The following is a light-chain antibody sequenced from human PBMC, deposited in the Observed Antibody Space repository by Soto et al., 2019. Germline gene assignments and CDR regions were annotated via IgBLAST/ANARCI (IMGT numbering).Light chain of an antibody. J-gene: IGLJ1*01. CDR3: AAWDHSLNGHV. V-gene: IGLV1-44*01. CDR1: RFNIGKNT. CDR2: TDN. Sequence: QSALTQPPSASGTPGQRVTISCSGSRFNIGKNTVHWFQQLPGTAPKVLIYTDNQRPSGVPDRFSGSKPGTSTSLAISGLQSEDEADYYCAAWDHSLNGHVFGTGTKVTV.